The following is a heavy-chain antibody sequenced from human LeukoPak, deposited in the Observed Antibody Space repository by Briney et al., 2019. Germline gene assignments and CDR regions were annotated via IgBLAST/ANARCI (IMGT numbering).Heavy chain of an antibody. Sequence: SETLSLTCTVSGDSISTYYWSWIRQPPGKGLEWIGYIYYSGSTNYNPSFKSRVTISVDTSKNQFSLKLSSVTAADTAVYYCARDRWFDPWGQGTLVTVSS. CDR1: GDSISTYY. V-gene: IGHV4-59*01. J-gene: IGHJ5*02. CDR3: ARDRWFDP. CDR2: IYYSGST.